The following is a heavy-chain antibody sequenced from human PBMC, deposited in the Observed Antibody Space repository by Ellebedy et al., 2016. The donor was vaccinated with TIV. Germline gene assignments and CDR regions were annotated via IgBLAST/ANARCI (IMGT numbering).Heavy chain of an antibody. D-gene: IGHD6-19*01. J-gene: IGHJ6*02. CDR3: AKSPGYSSGWYEYYYGMDV. CDR2: ISWNSGSI. Sequence: GGSLRLSCAASGFTFDDYAMHWVRQAPGKGLEWVSGISWNSGSIGYADSVKGRFTISRDNAKNSLYLQMNSLRAEDTALYYCAKSPGYSSGWYEYYYGMDVWGQGTTVTVSS. V-gene: IGHV3-9*01. CDR1: GFTFDDYA.